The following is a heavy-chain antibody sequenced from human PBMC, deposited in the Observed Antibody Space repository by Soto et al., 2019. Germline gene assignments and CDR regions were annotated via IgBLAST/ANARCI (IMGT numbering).Heavy chain of an antibody. V-gene: IGHV3-21*01. D-gene: IGHD5-12*01. CDR1: GFTFSSYS. J-gene: IGHJ4*02. CDR2: ISSSSSYI. CDR3: ARGPNIVATIGRFDY. Sequence: PGGSLRLSCAASGFTFSSYSMNWVRQAPGKGLEWVSSISSSSSYIYYADSVKGRFTTSRDNAKNSLYLQMNSLRAEDTAVYYCARGPNIVATIGRFDYWGQGTLVTVSS.